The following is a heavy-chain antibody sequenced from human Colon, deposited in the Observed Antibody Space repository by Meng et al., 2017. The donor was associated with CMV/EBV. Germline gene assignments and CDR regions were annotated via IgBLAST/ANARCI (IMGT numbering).Heavy chain of an antibody. CDR3: ARLGYCTSTSCKGYNYGMDV. CDR2: IYPGDSDT. D-gene: IGHD2-2*01. J-gene: IGHJ6*02. Sequence: GESLKISCKASGYSFTNYWIGWVRQMPGKGLEWMGIIYPGDSDTRYNPSFEGQVTISVDKSISSAYLQYNGLRASDTAIYYCARLGYCTSTSCKGYNYGMDVWGQGTTVTVSS. V-gene: IGHV5-51*01. CDR1: GYSFTNYW.